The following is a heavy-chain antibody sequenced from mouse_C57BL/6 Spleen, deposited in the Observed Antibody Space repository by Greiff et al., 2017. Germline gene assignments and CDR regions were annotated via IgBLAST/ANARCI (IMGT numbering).Heavy chain of an antibody. CDR2: IWSGGST. J-gene: IGHJ4*01. D-gene: IGHD1-1*01. CDR3: ARNYYYGRRAMDY. Sequence: QVHVKQSGPGLVQPSQSLSITCTVSGFSLTSYGVHWVRQSPGKGLEWLGVIWSGGSTDYNAAFISRLSISKDNSKSQVFFKMNSLQADDTAIYYCARNYYYGRRAMDYWGQGTSVTVSS. V-gene: IGHV2-2*01. CDR1: GFSLTSYG.